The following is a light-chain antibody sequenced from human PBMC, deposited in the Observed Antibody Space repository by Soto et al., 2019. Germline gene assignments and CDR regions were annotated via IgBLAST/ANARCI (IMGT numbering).Light chain of an antibody. CDR1: PTIGTS. J-gene: IGKJ2*01. Sequence: DIQMTQSPSSLSRSVRDRVTITCRASPTIGTSLNWYQMKLGRAPKLLIYSASTLQSGAPSRFSGGGSGTDFTLTINSLQPEDFATYSCQQSYNAPYTFGQGTMLEIK. V-gene: IGKV1-39*01. CDR2: SAS. CDR3: QQSYNAPYT.